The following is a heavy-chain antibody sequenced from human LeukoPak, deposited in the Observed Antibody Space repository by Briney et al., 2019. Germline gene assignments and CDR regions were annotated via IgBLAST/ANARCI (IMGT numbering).Heavy chain of an antibody. CDR1: GFTFSSYA. CDR3: AKGRRTSCYTGMDV. Sequence: GGSLRLSCAASGFTFSSYAMSWVRRAPGKGLEWVSVISDSGGSTYYADSVKGRFTISRDNSKNTLYLQMNSLRAEDTAVYYCAKGRRTSCYTGMDVWGQGTTVTVSS. V-gene: IGHV3-23*01. J-gene: IGHJ6*02. CDR2: ISDSGGST. D-gene: IGHD2-2*02.